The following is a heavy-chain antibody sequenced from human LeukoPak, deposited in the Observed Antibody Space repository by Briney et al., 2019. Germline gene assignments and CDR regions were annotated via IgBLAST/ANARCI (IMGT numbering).Heavy chain of an antibody. Sequence: SETLSLTCTVSGGSTSSGDYYWSWSRQPPGTGLEWIGYIYYSGNTYYNPSLKSRVTISVDTSKNQFSLKLSSVTAADTAVYYCARERYYCSTTLCSPDWFDPWDHGTLVTVSS. CDR1: GGSTSSGDYY. V-gene: IGHV4-30-4*01. D-gene: IGHD2-2*01. J-gene: IGHJ5*02. CDR3: ARERYYCSTTLCSPDWFDP. CDR2: IYYSGNT.